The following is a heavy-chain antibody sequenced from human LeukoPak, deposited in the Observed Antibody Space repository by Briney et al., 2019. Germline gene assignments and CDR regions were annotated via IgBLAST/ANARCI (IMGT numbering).Heavy chain of an antibody. D-gene: IGHD6-19*01. J-gene: IGHJ3*02. CDR2: IYPGDSDT. Sequence: NVSCKASGYTFPSYGISWVRQLPGKGVECMGIIYPGDSDTRYSPSFQGQVTISADKAINTAYLQWSSLKTSDTAMYYCARPTAVAATDAFDIWGQGTMVIVSS. CDR3: ARPTAVAATDAFDI. V-gene: IGHV5-51*01. CDR1: GYTFPSYG.